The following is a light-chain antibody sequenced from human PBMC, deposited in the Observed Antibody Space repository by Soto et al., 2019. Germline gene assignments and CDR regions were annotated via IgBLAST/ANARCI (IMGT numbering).Light chain of an antibody. CDR3: QHYSSYSET. J-gene: IGKJ1*01. Sequence: IPLTQSPSTLSGSVGDRVTLTRRASQHISSWLAWYQQKPGKAHKLLIYKASTLKSGVPSRFSGSGSGTEFTLTISSLQPDDRATYYCQHYSSYSETFGQGTKVDIK. CDR2: KAS. CDR1: QHISSW. V-gene: IGKV1-5*03.